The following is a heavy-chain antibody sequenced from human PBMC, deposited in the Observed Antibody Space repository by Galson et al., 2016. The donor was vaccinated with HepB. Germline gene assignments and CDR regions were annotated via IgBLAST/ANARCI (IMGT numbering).Heavy chain of an antibody. CDR1: GYPFTTNG. D-gene: IGHD5-24*01. CDR2: ISAHNGDT. V-gene: IGHV1-18*04. CDR3: ARDRDRSLDY. J-gene: IGHJ4*02. Sequence: SVKVSCKASGYPFTTNGITWMRQAPGQGLEWMGWISAHNGDTNSPQKFQGRVTLTTDTSTRTAYMELRSLKSDDTAVYYCARDRDRSLDYWGQGTLVTVSS.